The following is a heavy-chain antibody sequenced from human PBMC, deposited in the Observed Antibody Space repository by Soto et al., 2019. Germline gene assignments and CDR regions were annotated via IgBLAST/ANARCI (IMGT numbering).Heavy chain of an antibody. V-gene: IGHV3-23*01. J-gene: IGHJ6*02. D-gene: IGHD3-22*01. Sequence: PGGSLRLSCVSSGLTFSSYAMSWVRQAPGKGLEWVSGISGSGGNTYYADSVKGRFTISRDNSKNTLYLQTNSLRAEDTAVYYCANLGGYYDSSGYYYGYYYGMDVWGQGTTVTVSS. CDR3: ANLGGYYDSSGYYYGYYYGMDV. CDR1: GLTFSSYA. CDR2: ISGSGGNT.